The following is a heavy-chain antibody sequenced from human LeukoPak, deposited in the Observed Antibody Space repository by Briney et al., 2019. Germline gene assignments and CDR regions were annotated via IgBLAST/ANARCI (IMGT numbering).Heavy chain of an antibody. CDR3: AKANVKYCSGGSCFDAFDI. CDR2: ISRSGSTK. V-gene: IGHV3-11*01. Sequence: GGSLRLSCAASGFTFSDYNMRWIRQAPGKGLEWVSSISRSGSTKYYADSVKGRFTISRDNAKNSLFLQMNSLRAEDTAVYYCAKANVKYCSGGSCFDAFDIWGQGTMVTVSS. J-gene: IGHJ3*02. CDR1: GFTFSDYN. D-gene: IGHD2-15*01.